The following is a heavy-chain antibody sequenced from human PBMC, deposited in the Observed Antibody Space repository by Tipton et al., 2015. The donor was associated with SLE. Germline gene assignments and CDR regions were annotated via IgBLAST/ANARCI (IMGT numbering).Heavy chain of an antibody. CDR1: GGSLSGYY. CDR2: INHSGST. Sequence: TLSLTCAVNGGSLSGYYWVWIRQPPEKGLEWIGEINHSGSTNYNPSLKSRVTISVDTSKNHFSLKLSSVTAADTAVYYCARLVRFLGGRFFDYWGQGTLVTVS. J-gene: IGHJ4*02. CDR3: ARLVRFLGGRFFDY. V-gene: IGHV4-34*01. D-gene: IGHD3-3*01.